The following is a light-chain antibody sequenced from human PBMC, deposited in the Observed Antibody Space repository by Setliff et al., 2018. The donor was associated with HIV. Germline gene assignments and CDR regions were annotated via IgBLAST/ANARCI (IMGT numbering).Light chain of an antibody. CDR2: EAS. Sequence: EIVLTQSPATLSLSPGERATLSCRASQSVSNDLAWYQQRHGQAPRLLIYEASKRATGLPDRFSGSGSGTDFTLTISSLQPEDFAVYYCLQCNNWPPITFGQGTRLEIK. CDR1: QSVSND. CDR3: LQCNNWPPIT. J-gene: IGKJ5*01. V-gene: IGKV3-11*01.